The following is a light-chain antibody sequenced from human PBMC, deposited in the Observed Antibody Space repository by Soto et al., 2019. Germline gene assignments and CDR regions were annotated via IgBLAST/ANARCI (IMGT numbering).Light chain of an antibody. V-gene: IGKV4-1*01. Sequence: DIVMTQSPDSLAVSLGETAAINCKSSQSVLYSSNNKNYLAWYQQKPGQPPKLLIYWASTRESGVPDRFSGSGSETDFTLTISSLQAEDVAVYYCQQYFTTSFTFGPGTKVDIK. CDR2: WAS. CDR3: QQYFTTSFT. CDR1: QSVLYSSNNKNY. J-gene: IGKJ3*01.